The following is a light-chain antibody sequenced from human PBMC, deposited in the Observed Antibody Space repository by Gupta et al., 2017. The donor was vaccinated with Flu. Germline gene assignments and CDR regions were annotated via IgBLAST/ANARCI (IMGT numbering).Light chain of an antibody. CDR3: EAVDDSLNAPV. Sequence: QSVLTQPLSESGTPALVVTISCSGSSSNNESRTVNWYQHPPAAAPTLLIYSNDQRPSGVPVRFSGSESGTAASLSISDRLSEDDADYYCEAVDDSLNAPVFGVGTRLTVL. J-gene: IGLJ3*02. V-gene: IGLV1-44*01. CDR1: SSNNESRT. CDR2: SND.